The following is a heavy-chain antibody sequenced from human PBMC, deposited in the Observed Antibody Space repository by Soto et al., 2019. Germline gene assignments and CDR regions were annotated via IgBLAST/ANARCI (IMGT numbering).Heavy chain of an antibody. Sequence: ASVKVSCKASGYTFTSYAMHWVRQAPGQRLEWMGWINAGNGNTKYSQKFQGRVTITRDTSASTAYMELSSLRSEDTAVYYCARTPVFGYSTTDWFDPWGKETRVTVSS. CDR2: INAGNGNT. CDR1: GYTFTSYA. V-gene: IGHV1-3*01. J-gene: IGHJ5*02. D-gene: IGHD5-18*01. CDR3: ARTPVFGYSTTDWFDP.